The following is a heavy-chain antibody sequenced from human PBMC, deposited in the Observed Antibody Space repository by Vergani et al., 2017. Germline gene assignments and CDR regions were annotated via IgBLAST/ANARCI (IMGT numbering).Heavy chain of an antibody. CDR3: TKGSRGYTGYFFDY. D-gene: IGHD5-12*01. J-gene: IGHJ4*02. Sequence: EVQLLESGGDLVQPGGSLRLSCEASGFSFPGYAMSWVRQAPGKGLEWLGHIRRRSEHYATAYGPSLIGRATISRDDSTNTAYLQMNSLRADDTAVYYCTKGSRGYTGYFFDYWGQGTLATVSS. CDR2: IRRRSEHYAT. V-gene: IGHV3-73*01. CDR1: GFSFPGYA.